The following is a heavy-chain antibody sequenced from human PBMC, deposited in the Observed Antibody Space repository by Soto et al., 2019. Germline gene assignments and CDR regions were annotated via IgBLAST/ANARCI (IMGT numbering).Heavy chain of an antibody. CDR3: AKISGGNSVILNYFDY. Sequence: PGGSLRLSCAASGFTFSSYAMSWVRQAPGKGLEWVSAISGSGGSTYYADSVKGRFTISRDNSKNTLYLQMNSLRAEDTAVYYCAKISGGNSVILNYFDYWGQGTLVTVSS. CDR1: GFTFSSYA. D-gene: IGHD2-21*02. J-gene: IGHJ4*02. V-gene: IGHV3-23*01. CDR2: ISGSGGST.